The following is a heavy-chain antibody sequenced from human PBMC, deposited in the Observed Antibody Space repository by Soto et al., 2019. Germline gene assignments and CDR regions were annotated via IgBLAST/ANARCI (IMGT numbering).Heavy chain of an antibody. CDR3: ARHRASGFGLDF. CDR2: IYLGGGT. Sequence: TLSLTCAVSGGSISSSNWWSWVRQPPGKGLEWIGQIYLGGGTHTNPSLESRVTISVDKPKNQFSLNLFSVTAADTALYYCARHRASGFGLDFWGQGTLVTVSS. J-gene: IGHJ4*02. D-gene: IGHD3-9*01. V-gene: IGHV4-4*02. CDR1: GGSISSSNW.